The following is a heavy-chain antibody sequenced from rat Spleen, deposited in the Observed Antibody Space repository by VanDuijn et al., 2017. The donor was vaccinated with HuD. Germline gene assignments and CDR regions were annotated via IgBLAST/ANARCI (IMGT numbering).Heavy chain of an antibody. CDR3: ARRHYGYTDYFDY. CDR2: ISYDGSTT. CDR1: GFTFSDYY. D-gene: IGHD1-9*01. V-gene: IGHV5-29*01. Sequence: EVQLVESDGGLVQPGRSLKLSCAASGFTFSDYYMAWVRQAPRKGLEWVATISYDGSTTYYRDSVKGRFTISRDNAESTLYLQMDSLRSEATATYYCARRHYGYTDYFDYWGQGVMVTVSS. J-gene: IGHJ2*01.